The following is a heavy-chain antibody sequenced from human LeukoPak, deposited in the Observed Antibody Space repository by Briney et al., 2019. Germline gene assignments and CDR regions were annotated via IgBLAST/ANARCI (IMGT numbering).Heavy chain of an antibody. CDR1: GFTFSSYS. Sequence: GGSLRLSCAASGFTFSSYSMNWVRQAPGKGLEWVSSISSSSSYIYYADSGKGRFTISRDNAKNSLYLQMNSLRAEDTAVYYCARPYYYDSSAADSLFDSWGQGTLVTVSS. CDR2: ISSSSSYI. V-gene: IGHV3-21*01. CDR3: ARPYYYDSSAADSLFDS. J-gene: IGHJ5*01. D-gene: IGHD3-22*01.